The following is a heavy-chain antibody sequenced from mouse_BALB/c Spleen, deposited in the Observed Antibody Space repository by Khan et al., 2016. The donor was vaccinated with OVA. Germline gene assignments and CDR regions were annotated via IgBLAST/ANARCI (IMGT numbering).Heavy chain of an antibody. V-gene: IGHV14-1*02. D-gene: IGHD2-1*01. CDR3: VRRGYGNYWFAY. J-gene: IGHJ3*01. CDR1: GFNIKDYY. Sequence: VRLQQSGAELVRPGALVKLSCKASGFNIKDYYMVWVKQRPEQGLEWIGWLDPENGNTVYDPKFQAKASITADTSSNTAYLQLSSLTSEDTAVYYGVRRGYGNYWFAYWGQGTLVTVSA. CDR2: LDPENGNT.